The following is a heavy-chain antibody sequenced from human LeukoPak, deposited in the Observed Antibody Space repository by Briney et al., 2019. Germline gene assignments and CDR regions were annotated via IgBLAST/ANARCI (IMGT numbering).Heavy chain of an antibody. CDR2: IYSGGST. CDR3: ARDAMSSVTTSPHYFDY. Sequence: GGSLRLSCAASGFTVSSNYMSWVRQAPGKGLEWVSVIYSGGSTYYADSVKGRFTISRDNSKNTLYLQMNSLRAEDTAVYYCARDAMSSVTTSPHYFDYWGQGTLVTVSS. V-gene: IGHV3-53*01. D-gene: IGHD4-17*01. J-gene: IGHJ4*02. CDR1: GFTVSSNY.